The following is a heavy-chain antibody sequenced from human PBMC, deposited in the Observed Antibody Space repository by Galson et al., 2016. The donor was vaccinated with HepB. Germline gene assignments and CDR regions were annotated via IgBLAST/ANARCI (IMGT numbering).Heavy chain of an antibody. CDR3: ARDKDVVVVPAAMGFDP. CDR1: GYTFTSYY. CDR2: INPSGGST. V-gene: IGHV1-46*01. D-gene: IGHD2-2*01. J-gene: IGHJ5*02. Sequence: SVKVSCKASGYTFTSYYMHWVRQAPGQGLEWMGIINPSGGSTSYAQKFQGRVTMTRDTSTSTAYMELSSLRSEDTAIYYRARDKDVVVVPAAMGFDPWGQGTLVTVSS.